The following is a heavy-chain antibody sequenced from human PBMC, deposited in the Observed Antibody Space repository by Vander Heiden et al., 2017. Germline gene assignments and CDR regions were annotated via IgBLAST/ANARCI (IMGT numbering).Heavy chain of an antibody. CDR1: GFTLSDHY. CDR3: ARGPRNSGTCFIGYFDC. Sequence: EVQLVESGGGLVQPGGSLRPSCAASGFTLSDHYMRWVRQAPGKGLEWVGRTRNKANGCATEYAASVKGRFTISRDDSQISLYLQMISLKAEDAAVYYCARGPRNSGTCFIGYFDCWGQGILVTVSS. V-gene: IGHV3-72*01. J-gene: IGHJ4*03. D-gene: IGHD1-26*01. CDR2: TRNKANGCAT.